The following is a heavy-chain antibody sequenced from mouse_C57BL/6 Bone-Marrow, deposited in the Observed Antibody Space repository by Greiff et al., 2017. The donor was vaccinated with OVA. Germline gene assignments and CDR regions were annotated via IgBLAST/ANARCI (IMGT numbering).Heavy chain of an antibody. CDR3: ARSLYGNSLYYFDY. CDR1: GYALTNYL. CDR2: INPGSGGT. Sequence: QVQLQQSGAELVRPGTSVKVSCKASGYALTNYLIEWVKQRPGQGLEWIGVINPGSGGTNYNEKLKGKATLTAAKYSSTAYMQLSNLTSDDSAVYFVARSLYGNSLYYFDYWGQGTTLTVSS. V-gene: IGHV1-54*01. J-gene: IGHJ2*01. D-gene: IGHD2-1*01.